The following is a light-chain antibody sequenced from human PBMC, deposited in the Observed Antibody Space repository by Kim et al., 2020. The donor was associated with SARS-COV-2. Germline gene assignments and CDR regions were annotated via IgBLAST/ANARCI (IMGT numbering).Light chain of an antibody. V-gene: IGLV2-8*01. CDR1: SSDVGTYKY. CDR2: EVS. J-gene: IGLJ2*01. CDR3: SSYAGSNKLV. Sequence: QSALTQPPSASGTPGQSVTISCTGTSSDVGTYKYVSWYQQHPGKAPKLMIYEVSQRPSGVPDRFSGSKSGNTASLTVSGLQAEDEAAYYCSSYAGSNKLVFGGGNQLNVL.